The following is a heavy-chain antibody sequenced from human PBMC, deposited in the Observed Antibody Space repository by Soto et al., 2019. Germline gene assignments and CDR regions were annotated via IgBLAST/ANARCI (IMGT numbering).Heavy chain of an antibody. CDR2: IYYSGST. CDR3: ARRYGASLDY. V-gene: IGHV4-59*01. CDR1: GGSISSYY. D-gene: IGHD4-17*01. Sequence: QVQLQESGPGLVKPSETLSLTCTVSGGSISSYYWSWIRQPPGKGLEWIGYIYYSGSTNYNPSLRSRLTISVDTSKNQFSLKLSSVTAADTAVYYCARRYGASLDYWGQGTLVTVSS. J-gene: IGHJ4*02.